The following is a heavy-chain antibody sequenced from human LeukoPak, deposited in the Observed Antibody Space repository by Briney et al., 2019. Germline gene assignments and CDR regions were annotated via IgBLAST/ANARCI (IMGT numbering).Heavy chain of an antibody. CDR2: INPNSGGT. CDR3: ARVDSLVVAGFFDY. Sequence: GASVKVSCKASGYTFTGYYMHWVRQAPGQGLEWMGWINPNSGGTNYAQKFQGRVTMTRDTSISTAYMELSRLRSDDTAVHYCARVDSLVVAGFFDYWGQGTLVTVSS. J-gene: IGHJ4*02. V-gene: IGHV1-2*02. CDR1: GYTFTGYY. D-gene: IGHD6-19*01.